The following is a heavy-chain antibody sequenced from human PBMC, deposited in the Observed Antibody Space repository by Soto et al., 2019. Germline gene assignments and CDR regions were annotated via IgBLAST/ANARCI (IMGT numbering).Heavy chain of an antibody. V-gene: IGHV3-74*01. J-gene: IGHJ4*02. D-gene: IGHD3-3*01. CDR1: GFTFINDW. CDR3: ARGAFGTYYFDY. Sequence: GGSLRLSCAASGFTFINDWMHWGLQAPGMGLVWVSRIKGDGSRTNYADSVKGRFTISRDNAKNTLYLQINSLRAEDTAVYYCARGAFGTYYFDYWGQGSLVTVSS. CDR2: IKGDGSRT.